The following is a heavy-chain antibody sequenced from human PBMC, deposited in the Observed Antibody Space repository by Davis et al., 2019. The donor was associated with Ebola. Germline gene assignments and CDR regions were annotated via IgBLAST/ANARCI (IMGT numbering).Heavy chain of an antibody. J-gene: IGHJ6*02. Sequence: AALQDSCYASGYTSTSYGISWLRHAPGHGLDWIGFLSAYNGNTNHALKLQGRVTITADKSTSTAYMEMSSLRSEDTAVYYCARDRVMNYYYYYGMDIWGQGTTVTVSS. CDR1: GYTSTSYG. V-gene: IGHV1-18*04. CDR2: LSAYNGNT. D-gene: IGHD3-16*01. CDR3: ARDRVMNYYYYYGMDI.